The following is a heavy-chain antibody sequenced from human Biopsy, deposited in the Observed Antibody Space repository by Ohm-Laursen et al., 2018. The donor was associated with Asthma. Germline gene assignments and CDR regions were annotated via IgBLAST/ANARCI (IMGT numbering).Heavy chain of an antibody. CDR3: ARAVSSSSYWYFDL. CDR2: IYYSGRT. CDR1: GDAMSTSGPY. D-gene: IGHD6-6*01. Sequence: PSETLSLTCIVSGDAMSTSGPYWGWIRQSPGKGLEWIGSIYYSGRTYYNPSLESRVTISADTSKNHFSLKVPSVTAADTAVYYCARAVSSSSYWYFDLWGRGDLVTVSS. V-gene: IGHV4-39*02. J-gene: IGHJ2*01.